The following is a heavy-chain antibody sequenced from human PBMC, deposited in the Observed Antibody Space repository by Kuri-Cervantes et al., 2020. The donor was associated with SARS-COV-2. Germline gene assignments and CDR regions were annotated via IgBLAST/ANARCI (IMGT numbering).Heavy chain of an antibody. J-gene: IGHJ5*02. Sequence: ASVKVSCKASVYTFTSYGISWVRQAPGQGLEWMGWISAYNGNTNYAQTLQGRVTMTTDTSTSTAYMELRTLRSDDTAVYYCARRSRGAPWFDPWGQGTPVTVSS. V-gene: IGHV1-18*01. D-gene: IGHD3-16*01. CDR3: ARRSRGAPWFDP. CDR1: VYTFTSYG. CDR2: ISAYNGNT.